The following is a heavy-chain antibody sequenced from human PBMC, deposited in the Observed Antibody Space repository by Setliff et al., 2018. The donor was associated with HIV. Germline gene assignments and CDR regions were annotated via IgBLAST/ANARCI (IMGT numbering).Heavy chain of an antibody. V-gene: IGHV4-61*02. J-gene: IGHJ6*02. Sequence: SETLSLTCTVSGGSISTGSYYWSWIRQPAGKGLEWVGRIYTTGSTNYNPSLKSRVTISVDTSKNQFSLNLTSVTAADTAVYYCARAPYYNFWSGYYVGMSSHYYGPDVWGQGTTVTVSS. D-gene: IGHD3-3*01. CDR3: ARAPYYNFWSGYYVGMSSHYYGPDV. CDR2: IYTTGST. CDR1: GGSISTGSYY.